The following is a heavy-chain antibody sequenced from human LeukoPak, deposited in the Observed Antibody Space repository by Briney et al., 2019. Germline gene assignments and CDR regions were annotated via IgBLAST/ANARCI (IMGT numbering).Heavy chain of an antibody. Sequence: GSLRLSCAASGFTFSSYEMNWVRQAPGKGLEWVGTIYYRGSTYSNPSLNSRVTISLDTSKNQFSLRLRSVTAADTALYYCARHYLSDGILSTFDPWGQGTLVTVSS. CDR1: GFTFSSYE. D-gene: IGHD2-2*01. V-gene: IGHV4-39*01. CDR2: IYYRGST. CDR3: ARHYLSDGILSTFDP. J-gene: IGHJ5*02.